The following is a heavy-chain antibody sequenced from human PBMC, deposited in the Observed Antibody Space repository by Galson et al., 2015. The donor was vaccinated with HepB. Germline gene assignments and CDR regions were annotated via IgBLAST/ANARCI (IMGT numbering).Heavy chain of an antibody. J-gene: IGHJ4*02. CDR2: IKQDGSEK. V-gene: IGHV3-7*01. CDR3: ARDSPARQLVDY. Sequence: SLRLSYAASGFTFSSYWMSWVRQAPGKGLEWVANIKQDGSEKYYVDSVKGRFTISRDNAKNSLYLQMNSLRAEDTAVYYCARDSPARQLVDYWGQGTLVTVSS. CDR1: GFTFSSYW. D-gene: IGHD6-6*01.